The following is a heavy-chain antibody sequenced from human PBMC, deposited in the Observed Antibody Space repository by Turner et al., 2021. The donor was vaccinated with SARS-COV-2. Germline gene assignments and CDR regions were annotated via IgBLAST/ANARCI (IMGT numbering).Heavy chain of an antibody. Sequence: QVQLQEAGARLVKSSQPLSPSCTFSGCSSSSGGYYWSWSRQQPGKGLEWIGYIYYSGSTYYNPTLKSRVTISVDTSKNQFSLKLSSVTAADTAVYYCARDNGGNSNYFDYWGQGTLVTVSS. CDR2: IYYSGST. CDR1: GCSSSSGGYY. CDR3: ARDNGGNSNYFDY. D-gene: IGHD2-21*02. V-gene: IGHV4-31*03. J-gene: IGHJ4*02.